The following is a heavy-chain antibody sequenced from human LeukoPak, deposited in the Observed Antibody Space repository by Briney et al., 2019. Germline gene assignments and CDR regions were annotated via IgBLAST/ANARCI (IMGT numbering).Heavy chain of an antibody. D-gene: IGHD5-18*01. CDR1: GFTFSNAW. CDR2: IKSKTDGGTT. Sequence: PGGSLRLSCAASGFTFSNAWMSWVRQAPGKGLEWVGRIKSKTDGGTTDYAAPVKGRFTISRDDSKNTLYLQMNSLKTEDTAVYYCTTVSDTAMVMRVKYYFDYWGQGTLVTVSS. V-gene: IGHV3-15*01. CDR3: TTVSDTAMVMRVKYYFDY. J-gene: IGHJ4*02.